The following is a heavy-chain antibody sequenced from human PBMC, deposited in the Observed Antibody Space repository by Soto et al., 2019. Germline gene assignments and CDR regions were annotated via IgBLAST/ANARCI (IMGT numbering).Heavy chain of an antibody. CDR3: ATAGQFRFDN. J-gene: IGHJ4*02. V-gene: IGHV3-74*01. Sequence: PVGSLRLSCEASGFTFSTYWMHWVRQAPGQGLVWLSRINADGRTTNYADSVRGRFTISRDNAKNTLFLQVNSLRAEDTAVYYCATAGQFRFDNWGQGALVTVSS. CDR2: INADGRTT. CDR1: GFTFSTYW. D-gene: IGHD2-21*01.